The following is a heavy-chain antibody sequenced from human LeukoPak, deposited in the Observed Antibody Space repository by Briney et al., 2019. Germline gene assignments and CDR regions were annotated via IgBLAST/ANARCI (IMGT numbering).Heavy chain of an antibody. CDR3: ARGSVTILYYYYGMDV. CDR2: IIPIFGTA. J-gene: IGHJ6*02. D-gene: IGHD4-17*01. Sequence: SVKVSCKASGYTFTSYGISWVRQAPGQGLEWMGGIIPIFGTANYAQKFQGRVTITADESTSTAYMELSSLRSEDTAVYYCARGSVTILYYYYGMDVWGQGTTVTVSS. V-gene: IGHV1-69*13. CDR1: GYTFTSYG.